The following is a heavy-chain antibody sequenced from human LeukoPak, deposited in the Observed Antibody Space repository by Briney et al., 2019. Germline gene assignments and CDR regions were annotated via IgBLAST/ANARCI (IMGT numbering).Heavy chain of an antibody. CDR1: GFTFSSYA. CDR2: ISGSGGST. D-gene: IGHD3-22*01. CDR3: AKVFDSSGYYYFDY. V-gene: IGHV3-23*01. Sequence: GGSLRLSCAASGFTFSSYAMSWVRQAPGKGLEWVSAISGSGGSTYYADSVKGRFTISRDNSKNTPYLQMNSLRAEDTAVYYCAKVFDSSGYYYFDYWGQGTLVTVSS. J-gene: IGHJ4*02.